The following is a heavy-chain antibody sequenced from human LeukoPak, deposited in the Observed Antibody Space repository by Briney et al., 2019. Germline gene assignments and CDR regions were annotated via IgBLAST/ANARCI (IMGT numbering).Heavy chain of an antibody. CDR3: ARGPTGSWDYMDV. V-gene: IGHV4-34*01. J-gene: IGHJ6*03. Sequence: SETLSLTCAVYGGSFSGYYWSWIRQPPGKGLEWIGEINHSGSTNYNPSLKSRVTISVDTSKNQFSLKLSSVTAADTAVYYCARGPTGSWDYMDVWGKGTTVTVSS. CDR2: INHSGST. D-gene: IGHD1-1*01. CDR1: GGSFSGYY.